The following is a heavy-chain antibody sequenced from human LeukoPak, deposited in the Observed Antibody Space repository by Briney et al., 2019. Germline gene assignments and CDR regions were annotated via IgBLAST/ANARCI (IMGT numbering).Heavy chain of an antibody. Sequence: PGGSLRLSCAASTFTFSNYWMSWVRQAPGKGLEWVANIKQDGSEKYYVDSVKGRFTISRDNAKNSLYLQMNSLRAEDTAVYYCARESDYYDSSGYYYPSGFDYWGQGTLVTVSS. CDR3: ARESDYYDSSGYYYPSGFDY. CDR2: IKQDGSEK. J-gene: IGHJ4*02. CDR1: TFTFSNYW. V-gene: IGHV3-7*01. D-gene: IGHD3-22*01.